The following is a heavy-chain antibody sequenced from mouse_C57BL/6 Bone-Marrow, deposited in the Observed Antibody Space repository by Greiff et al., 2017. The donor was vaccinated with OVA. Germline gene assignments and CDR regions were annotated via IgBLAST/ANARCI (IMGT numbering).Heavy chain of an antibody. CDR1: GYTFTSYT. J-gene: IGHJ1*03. V-gene: IGHV1-4*01. Sequence: VQLVESGAELARPGASVKMSCKASGYTFTSYTMHWVKQRPGQGLEWIGYINPSSGYTKYNQKFKDKATLTADKSSSTAYMQLSSLTSEDSAVYYCAGHYYGSYWYFDVWGTGTTVTVSS. D-gene: IGHD1-1*01. CDR3: AGHYYGSYWYFDV. CDR2: INPSSGYT.